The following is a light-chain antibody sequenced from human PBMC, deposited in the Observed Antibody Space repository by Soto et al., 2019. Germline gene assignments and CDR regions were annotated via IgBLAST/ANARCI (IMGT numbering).Light chain of an antibody. V-gene: IGKV3-20*01. Sequence: VGLTQSPATLSLSPGEPATLSCRASHDVYINALAWYQQKPGRTPTLLIYGASTRATGIPDRFSATGSGTEFSLTISSVEPEDFAVYYCQQYGASPFPFGPGTRVEI. J-gene: IGKJ3*01. CDR2: GAS. CDR3: QQYGASPFP. CDR1: HDVYINA.